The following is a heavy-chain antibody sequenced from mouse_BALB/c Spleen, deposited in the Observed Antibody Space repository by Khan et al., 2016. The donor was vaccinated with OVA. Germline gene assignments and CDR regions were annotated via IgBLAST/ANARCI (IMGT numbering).Heavy chain of an antibody. CDR1: GYSITSDYA. D-gene: IGHD1-1*01. CDR2: ISYSGST. J-gene: IGHJ3*01. V-gene: IGHV3-2*02. CDR3: SRGTVGRFAY. Sequence: EVQLQESGPGLVKPSQSLSLTCTVTGYSITSDYAWNWIRQFPGNKLEWMGYISYSGSTSYNPSLKSRTSITRDTSKNQFFLQLNSVTTEDAAKYYCSRGTVGRFAYWGQGTLVTVSA.